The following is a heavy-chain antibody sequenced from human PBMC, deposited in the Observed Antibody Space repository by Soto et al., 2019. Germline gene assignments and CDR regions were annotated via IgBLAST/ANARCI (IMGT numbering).Heavy chain of an antibody. CDR1: GFTFSSYA. J-gene: IGHJ4*02. Sequence: GGSLRLSCSASGFTFSSYAMHWVRQAPGKGLEYVSSISTNGGSTHYADYVKGRFTISRDNSKNTQYLQMSSLRADDTAVYYCVKGEYYYDSSGYDPFDYWGQGT. CDR2: ISTNGGST. V-gene: IGHV3-64D*06. D-gene: IGHD3-22*01. CDR3: VKGEYYYDSSGYDPFDY.